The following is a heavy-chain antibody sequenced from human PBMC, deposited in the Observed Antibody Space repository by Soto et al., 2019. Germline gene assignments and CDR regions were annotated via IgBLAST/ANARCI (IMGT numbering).Heavy chain of an antibody. V-gene: IGHV4-30-4*01. D-gene: IGHD2-21*02. CDR1: GGSISSGDYY. Sequence: QVQLQESGPGLVKPSQTLSLTCTVSGGSISSGDYYWSWIPQPPGKGLEWIGYISYSGRTYYNPSLKSRVTMAVDTSKNQFSLRLNSVTAADTAVYYCAREDREGDPHFDFWGQGTLVTVSS. CDR3: AREDREGDPHFDF. J-gene: IGHJ4*02. CDR2: ISYSGRT.